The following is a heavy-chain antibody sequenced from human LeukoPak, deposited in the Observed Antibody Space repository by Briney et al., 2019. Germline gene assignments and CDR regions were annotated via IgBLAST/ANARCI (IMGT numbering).Heavy chain of an antibody. V-gene: IGHV3-53*05. CDR1: GFTVSSNY. Sequence: GGSLRLSCAASGFTVSSNYMSWVRQAPGKGLEWVSVIYSGGSTYYADSVKGRFTISRDNSKNTLYLQMNSLRSEDTAVYYCARVGDGDTASSSYFDYWGQGTLVTVSS. D-gene: IGHD5-18*01. J-gene: IGHJ4*02. CDR2: IYSGGST. CDR3: ARVGDGDTASSSYFDY.